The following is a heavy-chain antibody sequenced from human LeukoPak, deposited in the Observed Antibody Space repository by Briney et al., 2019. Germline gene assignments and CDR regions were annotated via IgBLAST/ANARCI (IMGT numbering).Heavy chain of an antibody. V-gene: IGHV4-39*01. CDR1: GGSISSSTYY. CDR3: ARHFIVGGTNRFDY. D-gene: IGHD1-26*01. J-gene: IGHJ4*02. CDR2: IYYRGST. Sequence: SETLSLTCTVSGGSISSSTYYWGWIRQPPGKGLEWIGTIYYRGSTYYNPSLKSRVTISVDTSNNQFSLKLSPVTAADTAVYYCARHFIVGGTNRFDYWGQGTLATVSS.